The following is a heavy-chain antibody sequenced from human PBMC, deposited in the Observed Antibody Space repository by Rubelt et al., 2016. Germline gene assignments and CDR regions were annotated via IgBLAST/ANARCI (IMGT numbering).Heavy chain of an antibody. D-gene: IGHD4-17*01. CDR2: YYSGST. V-gene: IGHV4-31*01. J-gene: IGHJ3*02. Sequence: YYSGSTYYNPSLKSQVTISVDTSKNQFSLKLSSVTAADTAVYYCARGDYGDYVHAFDIWGQGTMVTVSS. CDR3: ARGDYGDYVHAFDI.